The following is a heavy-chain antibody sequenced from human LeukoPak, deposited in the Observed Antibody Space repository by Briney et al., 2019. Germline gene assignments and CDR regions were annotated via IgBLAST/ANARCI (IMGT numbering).Heavy chain of an antibody. Sequence: SETLSLTCTVSGGSISSSSYYWGWIRQPPGKGLEWIGSIYYSGSTYYNPSLKSRVTISVDTSKNQFSLKLSSVTAVDTAVYYCASYCSSTSCYHDAFDIWGQGTMVTVSS. V-gene: IGHV4-39*01. J-gene: IGHJ3*02. CDR2: IYYSGST. D-gene: IGHD2-2*01. CDR3: ASYCSSTSCYHDAFDI. CDR1: GGSISSSSYY.